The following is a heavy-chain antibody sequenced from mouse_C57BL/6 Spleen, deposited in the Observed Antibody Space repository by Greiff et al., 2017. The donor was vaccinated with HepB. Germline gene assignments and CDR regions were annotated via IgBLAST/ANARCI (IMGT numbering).Heavy chain of an antibody. Sequence: EVQLVESGPELVKPGASVKISCKASGYSFTDYNMNWVKQSHGKSLEWIGVINPNYGNTSYNQKFKGKATLTVDKSSSTDYMQLNSLTSEDSAVYYCAREDTASHVFDYWGQGTTLTVSS. J-gene: IGHJ2*01. CDR2: INPNYGNT. CDR1: GYSFTDYN. D-gene: IGHD3-3*01. V-gene: IGHV1-39*01. CDR3: AREDTASHVFDY.